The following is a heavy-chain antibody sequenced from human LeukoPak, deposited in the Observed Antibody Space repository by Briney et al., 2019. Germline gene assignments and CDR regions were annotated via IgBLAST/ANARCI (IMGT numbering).Heavy chain of an antibody. CDR2: INSDGSST. V-gene: IGHV3-74*01. CDR1: GFTFSSYW. CDR3: ARGDVDTAMVKVLDY. D-gene: IGHD5-18*01. J-gene: IGHJ4*02. Sequence: GGSLRLSCAASGFTFSSYWMHWVRQAPGKGLVWVSRINSDGSSTGYADSVKGRFTISRDNAKNTLYLQMNSLRVEDTAVYYCARGDVDTAMVKVLDYWGQGTLVTVSS.